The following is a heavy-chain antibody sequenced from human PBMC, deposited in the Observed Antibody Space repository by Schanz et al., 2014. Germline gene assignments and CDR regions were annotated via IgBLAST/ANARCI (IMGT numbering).Heavy chain of an antibody. D-gene: IGHD6-13*01. V-gene: IGHV1-18*04. CDR2: INPNTGNT. CDR1: GYTFSDYY. J-gene: IGHJ4*02. Sequence: QVQLVQSGAEVKKPGASVKVSCKASGYTFSDYYIHWVRQAPGQGLEWMGWINPNTGNTNYAQKLQGRVTMTTDTSTSTAYMELRSLRSEDTAVYYCARDGVDAAAGGNYWGQGTLVTVSS. CDR3: ARDGVDAAAGGNY.